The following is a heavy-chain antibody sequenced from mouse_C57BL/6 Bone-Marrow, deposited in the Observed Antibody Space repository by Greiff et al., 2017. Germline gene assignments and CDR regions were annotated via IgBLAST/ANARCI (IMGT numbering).Heavy chain of an antibody. Sequence: VQLQQPGAELVKPGASVKLSCKASGYTFTSYWMQWVKQRPGQGLEWIGEIDPSDSYTNYNQKFKGKATLTVDTSSSTAYMPLSSLTSEDSAVYYCAREGNYAYCYAMDYWGQGTSVTVSS. J-gene: IGHJ4*01. D-gene: IGHD2-1*01. V-gene: IGHV1-50*01. CDR3: AREGNYAYCYAMDY. CDR2: IDPSDSYT. CDR1: GYTFTSYW.